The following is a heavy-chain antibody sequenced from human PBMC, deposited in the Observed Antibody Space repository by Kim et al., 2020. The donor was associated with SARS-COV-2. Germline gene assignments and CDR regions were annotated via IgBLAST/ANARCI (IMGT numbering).Heavy chain of an antibody. J-gene: IGHJ4*02. Sequence: TNYNPSLKSRVTISVDTSKNQFSLKLSSVTAADTAVYYCARADDGGNFDYWGQGTLVTVSS. CDR3: ARADDGGNFDY. V-gene: IGHV4-59*01. CDR2: T. D-gene: IGHD3-16*01.